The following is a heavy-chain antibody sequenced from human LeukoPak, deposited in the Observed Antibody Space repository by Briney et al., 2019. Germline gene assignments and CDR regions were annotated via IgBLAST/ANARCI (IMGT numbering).Heavy chain of an antibody. CDR2: IYWNDDK. V-gene: IGHV2-5*01. Sequence: SGPTLVKPTQTLTLTCTFSGFSLSTSGVGVGWIRQPPGKALEWLALIYWNDDKRYSPSLKSRLTITKDTSKNQVVLTMTNMDPVDTATYYCAHRRVDCSSTSCYTPYFDYWGQGTLVTVSS. CDR3: AHRRVDCSSTSCYTPYFDY. D-gene: IGHD2-2*02. J-gene: IGHJ4*02. CDR1: GFSLSTSGVG.